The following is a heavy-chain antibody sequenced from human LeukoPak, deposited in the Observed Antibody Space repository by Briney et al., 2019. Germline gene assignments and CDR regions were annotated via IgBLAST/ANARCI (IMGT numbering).Heavy chain of an antibody. CDR3: ATDSGDYVRAFDY. J-gene: IGHJ4*02. Sequence: ASVKVSCKVSRYTLPELSMHWVRQAPGKGLEWMGGFDPEDGETIYAQKFQGRVTMTEDTSTDTAYMELSSLRSEDTAVYYCATDSGDYVRAFDYWGQGTLVTVPS. D-gene: IGHD4-17*01. CDR1: RYTLPELS. CDR2: FDPEDGET. V-gene: IGHV1-24*01.